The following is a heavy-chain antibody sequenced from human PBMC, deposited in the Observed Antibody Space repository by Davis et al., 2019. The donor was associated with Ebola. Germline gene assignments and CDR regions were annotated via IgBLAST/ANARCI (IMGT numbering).Heavy chain of an antibody. CDR2: IRSKANSYAT. J-gene: IGHJ4*02. CDR3: AKDGEWELLLFDY. CDR1: GFTFSGSA. V-gene: IGHV3-73*01. Sequence: PGGSLRLSCAASGFTFSGSAMHWVRQASGKGLEWVGRIRSKANSYATAYAASVKGRFTISRDNSKNTLYLQMNSLRAEDTAVYYCAKDGEWELLLFDYWGQGTLVTVSS. D-gene: IGHD1-26*01.